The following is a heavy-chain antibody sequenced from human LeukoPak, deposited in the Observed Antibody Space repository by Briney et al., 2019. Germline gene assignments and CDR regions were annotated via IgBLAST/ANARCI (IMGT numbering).Heavy chain of an antibody. CDR1: GFTFSSYA. J-gene: IGHJ4*02. V-gene: IGHV3-23*01. D-gene: IGHD6-13*01. CDR3: AKDLGLAAAGDSDIDY. CDR2: ISGSGGST. Sequence: GGSLRLSCAASGFTFSSYAMSWVRQAPGKGVEGVSAISGSGGSTYYADSVKGRFTISRDNSKNTLYLQMNSLRAEDTAVYYCAKDLGLAAAGDSDIDYWGQGTLVTVSS.